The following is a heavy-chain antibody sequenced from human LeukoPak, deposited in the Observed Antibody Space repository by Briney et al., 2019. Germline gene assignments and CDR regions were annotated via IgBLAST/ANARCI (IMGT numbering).Heavy chain of an antibody. CDR1: GGTFSSYA. Sequence: GASVQVSCKASGGTFSSYAISWVRQAPGQGLEWMGGIIPIFGTANYAQKFQGRVTITADESTSTAYMELSSLRSEDTAVYYCARDADYSNYFFVYWGQGTLVTVSS. CDR3: ARDADYSNYFFVY. D-gene: IGHD4-11*01. CDR2: IIPIFGTA. J-gene: IGHJ4*02. V-gene: IGHV1-69*13.